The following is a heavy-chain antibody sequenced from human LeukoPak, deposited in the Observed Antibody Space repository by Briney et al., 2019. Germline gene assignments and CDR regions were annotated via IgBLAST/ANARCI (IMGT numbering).Heavy chain of an antibody. CDR3: ARADWDTAMIDY. Sequence: GGSLRLSCAVSRFTFSSYGMHWVRQAPGKGLEWVAFIRYDGSNKYYADSVKGRFTISRDNAKNSLYLQMNSLRAEDTAVYYCARADWDTAMIDYWGQGTLVTVSS. CDR2: IRYDGSNK. CDR1: RFTFSSYG. D-gene: IGHD5-18*01. J-gene: IGHJ4*02. V-gene: IGHV3-30*02.